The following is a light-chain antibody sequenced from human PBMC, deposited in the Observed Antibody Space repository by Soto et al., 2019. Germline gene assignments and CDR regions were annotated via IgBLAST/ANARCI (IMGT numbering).Light chain of an antibody. Sequence: EVVLTQSPGTLSLSPGERATLSCRASQNIRGNELAWYQQKPGQAPRLLIYRGSSRATGIPDRFTGRGSGIEFTLTISRLEPEDFAVYYCQDYGTSAPWTFGQGTKVEIK. CDR1: QNIRGNE. V-gene: IGKV3-20*01. CDR3: QDYGTSAPWT. CDR2: RGS. J-gene: IGKJ1*01.